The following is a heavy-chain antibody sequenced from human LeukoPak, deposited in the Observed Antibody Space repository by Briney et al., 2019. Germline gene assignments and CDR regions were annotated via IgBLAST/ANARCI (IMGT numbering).Heavy chain of an antibody. D-gene: IGHD3-22*01. CDR3: ARDHTYYYDSSGHDAFDI. CDR1: GFSFSSYS. V-gene: IGHV3-21*01. J-gene: IGHJ3*02. Sequence: GGSLRLSCAASGFSFSSYSMNWVRQAPGKGLEWVSSISSSSSYIYYADSVKGRFTISRDNAKNSLYLQMNSLRAEDTAVYYCARDHTYYYDSSGHDAFDIWGQGTMVTVSS. CDR2: ISSSSSYI.